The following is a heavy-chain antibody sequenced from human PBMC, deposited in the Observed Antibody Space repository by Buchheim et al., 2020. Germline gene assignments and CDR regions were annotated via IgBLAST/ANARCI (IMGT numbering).Heavy chain of an antibody. D-gene: IGHD6-25*01. J-gene: IGHJ4*02. Sequence: QLQLHESGPGLVKPSETLSLTCTVSGGSISSSTYYWGWIRQPPGKGLEWIGTMYYSGSTYYNPSLKSRVAISLEPANNHFPLKLTSVTAADTAVYYCASLAVAFDYWGQGTL. CDR2: MYYSGST. CDR3: ASLAVAFDY. CDR1: GGSISSSTYY. V-gene: IGHV4-39*07.